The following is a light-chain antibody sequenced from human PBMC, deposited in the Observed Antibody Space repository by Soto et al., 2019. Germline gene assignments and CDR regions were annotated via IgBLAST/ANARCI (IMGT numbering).Light chain of an antibody. CDR3: QQYNRWPFT. CDR1: QTVNSN. CDR2: GAS. J-gene: IGKJ3*01. V-gene: IGKV3-15*01. Sequence: EIVMTQSPATLSVSPGERATLSCRASQTVNSNLAWYQQKPGQAPRLLIYGASTRATGIPDRFSGSGSGTEFTLTISSLQSGDFAVYYCQQYNRWPFTFGPGTKVDIK.